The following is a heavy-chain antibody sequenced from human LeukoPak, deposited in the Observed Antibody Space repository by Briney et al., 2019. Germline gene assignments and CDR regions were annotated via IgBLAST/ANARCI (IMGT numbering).Heavy chain of an antibody. J-gene: IGHJ4*02. CDR2: IYYSGST. CDR1: GGSISSRTYY. Sequence: SETLSLTCTVSGGSISSRTYYWDWIRQPPGKGLEWIGSIYYSGSTYYNPSLKSRVTISVDTSKNQFSLKLSSVTAADTAVYYCARWGRDCSSTSCEGYWGQGTLVTVSS. CDR3: ARWGRDCSSTSCEGY. V-gene: IGHV4-39*01. D-gene: IGHD2-2*01.